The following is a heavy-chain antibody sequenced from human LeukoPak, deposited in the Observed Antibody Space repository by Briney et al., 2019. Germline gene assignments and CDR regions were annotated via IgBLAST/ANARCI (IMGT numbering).Heavy chain of an antibody. J-gene: IGHJ4*02. CDR1: GYTFTSYG. V-gene: IGHV1-18*01. CDR2: ISAYNGNT. D-gene: IGHD2-2*01. CDR3: ARRAGYCSSTSCYSDY. Sequence: GASVKVSCKASGYTFTSYGISWVRQAPGQGLEWMGWISAYNGNTNYAQKLQGRVTMTTDTSTSTAYMELRSLRSDDTAVYYCARRAGYCSSTSCYSDYWGQGTLVTVSS.